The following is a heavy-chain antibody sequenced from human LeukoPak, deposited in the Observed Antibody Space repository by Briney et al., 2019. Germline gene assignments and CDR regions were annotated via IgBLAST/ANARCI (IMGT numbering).Heavy chain of an antibody. J-gene: IGHJ6*03. D-gene: IGHD1-14*01. Sequence: SGPTLVNPTQTPTLSCTFSGFSLSSIGVGVGWIRQPPGRALECLALIYWNDNKRYSPSLKSRLIITKDTSKNQVVLTMTNMDPVDTATYYCAHRLSVATGDYMDVWGKGTTVTVSS. CDR3: AHRLSVATGDYMDV. V-gene: IGHV2-5*01. CDR2: IYWNDNK. CDR1: GFSLSSIGVG.